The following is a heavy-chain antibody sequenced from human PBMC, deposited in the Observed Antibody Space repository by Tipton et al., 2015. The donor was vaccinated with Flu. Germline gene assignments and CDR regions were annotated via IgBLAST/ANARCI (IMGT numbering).Heavy chain of an antibody. J-gene: IGHJ5*01. CDR1: GDSIRSSNYY. Sequence: LRLSCAVSGDSIRSSNYYWGWIRQPPGKGLEWIGNIFHSGNPYYNPSLKSRVTIPVDTSKNQFSLKLSSVTAADTAVYYCARRDYSNYVSEPKTWFDS. D-gene: IGHD4-11*01. V-gene: IGHV4-39*07. CDR3: ARRDYSNYVSEPKTWFDS. CDR2: IFHSGNP.